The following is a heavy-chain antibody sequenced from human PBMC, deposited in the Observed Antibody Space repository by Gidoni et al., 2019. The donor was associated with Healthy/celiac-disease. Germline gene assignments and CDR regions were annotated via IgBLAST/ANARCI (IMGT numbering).Heavy chain of an antibody. CDR2: IYPGDSDT. Sequence: EVQLVQSGAEVKKPGESLKISCKGSGYSFTSYWIGWVRQMPGKGLEWMGIIYPGDSDTRYSPSFQGQVTISADKSISTAYLQWSNLKASDTAMYYCARLEGDEGSSWYFDYWGQGTLVTVSS. J-gene: IGHJ4*02. V-gene: IGHV5-51*01. D-gene: IGHD6-13*01. CDR3: ARLEGDEGSSWYFDY. CDR1: GYSFTSYW.